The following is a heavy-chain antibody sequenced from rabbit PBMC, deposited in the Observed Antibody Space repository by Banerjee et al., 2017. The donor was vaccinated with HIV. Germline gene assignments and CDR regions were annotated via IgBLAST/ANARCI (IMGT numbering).Heavy chain of an antibody. CDR3: ARDLAAVIGWNFNL. V-gene: IGHV1S45*01. CDR2: IFTNRGSS. D-gene: IGHD1-1*01. CDR1: GFSFSNKYV. J-gene: IGHJ4*01. Sequence: QEQLVESGGGLVKPEGSLTLTCTASGFSFSNKYVMCWVRQAPGKGLELIACIFTNRGSSWYATWVNGRFTISRTSSTTVTLQMTSLTAADTATYFCARDLAAVIGWNFNLWGPGTLVTVS.